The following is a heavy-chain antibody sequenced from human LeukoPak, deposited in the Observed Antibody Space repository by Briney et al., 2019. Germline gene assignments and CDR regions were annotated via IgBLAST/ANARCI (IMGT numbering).Heavy chain of an antibody. Sequence: GGSLRLSCAASGFTFSYYGFHWVRQAPGKGLEWVAFIRYDGNDKFYADSVKGRFTISKDTSRATLYLQMSSLRTDDTAVYYCAKDLMRDRWFGESWGQGTLVTVSS. V-gene: IGHV3-30*02. CDR1: GFTFSYYG. D-gene: IGHD3-10*01. J-gene: IGHJ5*02. CDR3: AKDLMRDRWFGES. CDR2: IRYDGNDK.